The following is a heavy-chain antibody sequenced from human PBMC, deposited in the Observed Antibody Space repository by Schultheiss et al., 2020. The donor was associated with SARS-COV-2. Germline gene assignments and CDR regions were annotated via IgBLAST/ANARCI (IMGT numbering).Heavy chain of an antibody. CDR3: ARTPRITMIGGAFDI. CDR2: IDWDDDK. V-gene: IGHV2-70*01. Sequence: SGPTLVKPTQTLTLTCTFSGFSLSTDGVGVAWIRQPPGKALEWLALIDWDDDKYYSTSLKTRLTISKDTSKNQVVLTMTNMDPVDTATYYCARTPRITMIGGAFDIWGQGTMVTVSS. CDR1: GFSLSTDGVG. D-gene: IGHD3-22*01. J-gene: IGHJ3*02.